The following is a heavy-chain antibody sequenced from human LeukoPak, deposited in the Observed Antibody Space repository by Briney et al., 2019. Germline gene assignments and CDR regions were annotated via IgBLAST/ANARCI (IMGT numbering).Heavy chain of an antibody. CDR1: GGSFSGYY. D-gene: IGHD6-6*01. J-gene: IGHJ6*03. CDR3: ARGRVAARRGYYYMDV. V-gene: IGHV4-34*01. Sequence: SETLSLTCAVYGGSFSGYYWSWIRQPPGKGPEWIGEIIHTGSTNYNPSLKSRVTISVDTAKNQFSLKLSSVTAADTAVYYCARGRVAARRGYYYMDVWGKGTTVTVSS. CDR2: IIHTGST.